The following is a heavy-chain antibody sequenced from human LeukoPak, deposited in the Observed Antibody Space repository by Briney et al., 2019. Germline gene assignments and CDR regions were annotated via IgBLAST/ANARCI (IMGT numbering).Heavy chain of an antibody. CDR2: IYYSGTT. J-gene: IGHJ4*02. Sequence: SETLSLTCTVSGGSVTGYYWSCIRQPPGKGLEWIGYIYYSGTTNYNPSLKSRLTILVDTSNNQLSLKLTSVTAADTAVYYCARQNPAAAGQGLDYWGQGTLVAVSS. CDR1: GGSVTGYY. CDR3: ARQNPAAAGQGLDY. V-gene: IGHV4-59*08. D-gene: IGHD6-13*01.